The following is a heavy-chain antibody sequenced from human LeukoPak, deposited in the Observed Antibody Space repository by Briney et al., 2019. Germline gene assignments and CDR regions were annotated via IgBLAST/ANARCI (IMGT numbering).Heavy chain of an antibody. V-gene: IGHV4-59*01. Sequence: SETLSLTCTVSGGSISSYYWSWIRQPPGKGLEWIGYIYYSGSTNYNPSLKSRVTISVDTSKNQFSLKLSSVTAADTAVYYCARLKLLWFGESSPWFDPWGQGTLATISS. J-gene: IGHJ5*02. CDR2: IYYSGST. D-gene: IGHD3-10*01. CDR1: GGSISSYY. CDR3: ARLKLLWFGESSPWFDP.